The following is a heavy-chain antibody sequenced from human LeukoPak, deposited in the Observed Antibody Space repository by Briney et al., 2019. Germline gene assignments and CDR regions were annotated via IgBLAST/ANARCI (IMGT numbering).Heavy chain of an antibody. V-gene: IGHV1-24*01. D-gene: IGHD1-26*01. J-gene: IGHJ4*02. CDR3: ATELGRGVFSYFFDN. Sequence: ASVKVSCKVSGYTLTELSMHWVRQAPGKGLEWMGGFDPEDGETIYAQKFQGRVTMTEDTSTDTAYMELSSLRSEDTAVYYCATELGRGVFSYFFDNGGQEPWVPVPS. CDR2: FDPEDGET. CDR1: GYTLTELS.